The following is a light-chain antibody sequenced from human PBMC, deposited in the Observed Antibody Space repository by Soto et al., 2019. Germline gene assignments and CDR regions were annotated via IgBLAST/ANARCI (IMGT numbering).Light chain of an antibody. V-gene: IGKV1-5*03. CDR3: QQYNSQYT. CDR1: QSISSW. CDR2: KAS. Sequence: DIQMTQSPSTLSASVGDRVTITCRASQSISSWLAWYQQKPGKAPKLLIYKASSSESGVPSRFSGSGSGTEFTLTISSLQPDDFATYYCQQYNSQYTFGQGTKLEIK. J-gene: IGKJ2*01.